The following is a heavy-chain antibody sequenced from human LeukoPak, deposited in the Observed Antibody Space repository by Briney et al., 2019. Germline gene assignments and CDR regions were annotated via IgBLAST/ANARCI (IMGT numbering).Heavy chain of an antibody. J-gene: IGHJ4*02. CDR3: ARFDSYYYDTSGLG. D-gene: IGHD3-22*01. CDR2: FYYTGSI. Sequence: PSETLSLTCTVPGGSISSTSYYWGWIRQSPGRGLEWIGSFYYTGSIFDNRSLRSRVTISIDMSKNQFLLKLTSVTAADTAVYYCARFDSYYYDTSGLGWGQGTLVTVSS. V-gene: IGHV4-39*07. CDR1: GGSISSTSYY.